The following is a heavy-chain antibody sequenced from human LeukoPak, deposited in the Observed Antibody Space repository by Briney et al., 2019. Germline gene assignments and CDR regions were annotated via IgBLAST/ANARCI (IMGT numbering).Heavy chain of an antibody. Sequence: ASVKVSCKASGYTFTGYYMHWVRQAPGQGLEWMGVSNPSGVGTNYAQKFQGRVTMTRDTSTTTVYMELSSLRSEDTAVYYCESEESGGYFDYWGQGTLVTVSS. J-gene: IGHJ4*02. D-gene: IGHD2-8*02. V-gene: IGHV1-46*01. CDR2: SNPSGVGT. CDR3: ESEESGGYFDY. CDR1: GYTFTGYY.